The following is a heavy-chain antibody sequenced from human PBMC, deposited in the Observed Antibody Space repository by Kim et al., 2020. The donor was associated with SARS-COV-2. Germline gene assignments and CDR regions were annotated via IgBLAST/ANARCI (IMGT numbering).Heavy chain of an antibody. D-gene: IGHD1-1*01. V-gene: IGHV4-4*02. J-gene: IGHJ5*02. CDR3: ARDRLARDYFDP. Sequence: NYNPSLRGRVTMSVDKSKNQFSLKMSSVTAADTAVYYCARDRLARDYFDPWGQGTLVTVSS.